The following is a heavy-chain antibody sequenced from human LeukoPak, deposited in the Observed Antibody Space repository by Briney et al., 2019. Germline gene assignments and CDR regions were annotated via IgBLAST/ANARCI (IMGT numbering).Heavy chain of an antibody. Sequence: SETLSLTCAVYGGSFSGYFWSWIRQPPGKGLEWIGEINHSGSSNYNPSPKSRVTISEDTSKNQFSLKLSSVTAADTAVYYCARRSYGMDVWGQGTTVTVSS. V-gene: IGHV4-34*01. J-gene: IGHJ6*02. CDR3: ARRSYGMDV. CDR2: INHSGSS. CDR1: GGSFSGYF.